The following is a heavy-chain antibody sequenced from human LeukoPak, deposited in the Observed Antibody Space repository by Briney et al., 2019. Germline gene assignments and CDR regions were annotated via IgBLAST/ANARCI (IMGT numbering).Heavy chain of an antibody. J-gene: IGHJ4*02. V-gene: IGHV3-23*01. CDR1: GFTFSGCA. Sequence: GGSLRLSCAASGFTFSGCAMSWVRQAPGKGLEWVSAISDSGGSTYYADSVKGRFTISRDNSKNTLYLQMNGLRAEDTAVYYCAKYAVPGNPFFDYWGQGTLVTVSS. CDR3: AKYAVPGNPFFDY. CDR2: ISDSGGST. D-gene: IGHD4-23*01.